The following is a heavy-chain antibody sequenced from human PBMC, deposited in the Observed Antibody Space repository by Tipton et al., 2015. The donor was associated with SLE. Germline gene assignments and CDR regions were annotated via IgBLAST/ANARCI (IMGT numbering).Heavy chain of an antibody. CDR1: GFLFRRYW. J-gene: IGHJ6*03. D-gene: IGHD3/OR15-3a*01. Sequence: GSLRLSCAASGFLFRRYWMHWVRQVPGKGLVWVSRINTDGIDTSHADSVKGRFTITRDNAKNTLDLEMSSLRAEDTAVYFCAREGDWGGYMDVWGTGTTVIVSS. CDR2: INTDGIDT. CDR3: AREGDWGGYMDV. V-gene: IGHV3-74*01.